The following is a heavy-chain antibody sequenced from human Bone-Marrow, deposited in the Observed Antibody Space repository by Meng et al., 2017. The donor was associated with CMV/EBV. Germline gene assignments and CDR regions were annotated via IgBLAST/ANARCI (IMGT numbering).Heavy chain of an antibody. Sequence: GSLRLSCTVSGGSISSSSYYWGWIRQPPGKGLEWIGSIYYSGSTYYNPSLKSRVTISVDTSKNQFSLKLSSVTAADTAVYYCARGIVRGYSYGEPFDYWGQGTLVAVSS. CDR2: IYYSGST. V-gene: IGHV4-39*01. CDR1: GGSISSSSYY. CDR3: ARGIVRGYSYGEPFDY. J-gene: IGHJ4*02. D-gene: IGHD5-18*01.